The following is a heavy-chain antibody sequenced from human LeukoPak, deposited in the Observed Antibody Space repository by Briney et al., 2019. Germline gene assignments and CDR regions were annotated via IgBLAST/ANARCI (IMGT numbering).Heavy chain of an antibody. Sequence: GGSLRLSCTASGFTFGDYAMSWFRQAPGKGLEWVANIKQDGSEKYYVDSVKGRFTISRDNAKNSLYLQMDSLRAEDTAMYYCARRRGMGSLDYWGQGTLVTASS. D-gene: IGHD2-8*01. CDR2: IKQDGSEK. J-gene: IGHJ4*02. CDR1: GFTFGDYA. V-gene: IGHV3-7*03. CDR3: ARRRGMGSLDY.